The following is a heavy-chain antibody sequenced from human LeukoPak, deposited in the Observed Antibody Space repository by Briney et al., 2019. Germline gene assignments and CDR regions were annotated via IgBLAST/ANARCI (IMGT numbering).Heavy chain of an antibody. CDR2: INPNSGGT. J-gene: IGHJ6*03. Sequence: GASVKVSCKASGYTFTSYGISWVRQAPGQGLEWMGWINPNSGGTNYAQKFQGRVTMTRDTSISTAYMELSRLRSDDTAVYYCARYLHIYYYYMDVWGKGTTVTVSS. CDR1: GYTFTSYG. CDR3: ARYLHIYYYYMDV. D-gene: IGHD3-9*01. V-gene: IGHV1-2*02.